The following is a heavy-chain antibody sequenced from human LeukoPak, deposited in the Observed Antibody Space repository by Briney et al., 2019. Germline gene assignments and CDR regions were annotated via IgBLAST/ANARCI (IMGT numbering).Heavy chain of an antibody. V-gene: IGHV4-59*08. CDR3: ARLNSLTAVDTAMAILDY. J-gene: IGHJ4*02. CDR2: IYYSGST. CDR1: GGSISSYY. D-gene: IGHD5-18*01. Sequence: SETLSLTCTVSGGSISSYYWSWIRQPPGKGLEWIGYIYYSGSTNYNPSLKSRVTISVDTSKNQFSLKLSSVTAADTAAYYCARLNSLTAVDTAMAILDYWGQGTLVTVSS.